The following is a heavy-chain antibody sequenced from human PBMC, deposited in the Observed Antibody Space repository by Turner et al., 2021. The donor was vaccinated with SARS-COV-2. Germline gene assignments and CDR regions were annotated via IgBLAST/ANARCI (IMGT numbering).Heavy chain of an antibody. V-gene: IGHV3-23*01. Sequence: EVQVLESGGRLVQPGGSLRLSCTASGFTSNFYAFNWVRKAPGKGLEWVSAISGSGETTFYAGSVQGRFTITRDKSNNTVYLQMNNLRAEDTAVYYCARERRTSSWYDNYGMDVWGQGTTVTVSS. D-gene: IGHD2-2*01. J-gene: IGHJ6*02. CDR2: ISGSGETT. CDR3: ARERRTSSWYDNYGMDV. CDR1: GFTSNFYA.